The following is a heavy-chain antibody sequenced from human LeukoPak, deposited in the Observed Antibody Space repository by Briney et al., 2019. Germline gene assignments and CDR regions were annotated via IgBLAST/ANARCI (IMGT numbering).Heavy chain of an antibody. V-gene: IGHV4-34*01. CDR3: ARPQGSNHRRIAVAGRAAFDY. J-gene: IGHJ4*02. CDR1: GGSFSGYY. CDR2: INHSGST. Sequence: SETLSLTCAVYGGSFSGYYWSWIRQPPGKGLEWIGEINHSGSTNYNPSLKSRVTISVDTSKNQFSLKLSSVTAADTAVYYCARPQGSNHRRIAVAGRAAFDYWGQGTLVTVSS. D-gene: IGHD6-19*01.